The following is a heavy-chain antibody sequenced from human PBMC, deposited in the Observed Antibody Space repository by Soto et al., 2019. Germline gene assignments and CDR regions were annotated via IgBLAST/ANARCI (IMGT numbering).Heavy chain of an antibody. Sequence: QVQLVQSGAEVKKPGSSVRVSCKATGGTFTTYTLNWVRQAPGQGLEWMGGIIPIYGTTNYAQRFQGRVTLTADEATSTADMELSSLRSEDTAVYYCARYSSGWFMTYGMDVWGQGTTVTVSS. D-gene: IGHD6-19*01. CDR2: IIPIYGTT. CDR3: ARYSSGWFMTYGMDV. J-gene: IGHJ6*02. CDR1: GGTFTTYT. V-gene: IGHV1-69*01.